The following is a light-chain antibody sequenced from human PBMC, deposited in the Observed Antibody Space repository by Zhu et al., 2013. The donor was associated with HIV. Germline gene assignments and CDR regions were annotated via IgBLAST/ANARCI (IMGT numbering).Light chain of an antibody. CDR3: QQYNNWPPRYT. J-gene: IGKJ2*01. Sequence: EIVLTQSPGTLSLSPGESATLSCRTSQSVGSTFLAWYQQKPGQAPRLLIYGASTRATGIPARFSGSGSGTEFTLTISSLQSEDFAVYYCQQYNNWPPRYTFGQGTKLEIK. V-gene: IGKV3-15*01. CDR2: GAS. CDR1: QSVGST.